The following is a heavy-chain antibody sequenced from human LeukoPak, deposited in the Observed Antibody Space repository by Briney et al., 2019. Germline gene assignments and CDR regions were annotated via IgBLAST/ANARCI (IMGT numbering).Heavy chain of an antibody. CDR2: ISYDGSNK. J-gene: IGHJ4*02. CDR3: AKADSSGYPSYLDY. Sequence: GGSLRLSCAASGFTFSSCGMHWVRQAPGKGLEWVAVISYDGSNKYYADSVKGRFTISRDNSKNTLYLQMNSLRAEDTAVYYCAKADSSGYPSYLDYWGQGTLVTVSS. D-gene: IGHD3-22*01. V-gene: IGHV3-30*18. CDR1: GFTFSSCG.